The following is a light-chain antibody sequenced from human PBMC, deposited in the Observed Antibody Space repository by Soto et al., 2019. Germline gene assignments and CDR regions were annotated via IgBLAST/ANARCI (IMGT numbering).Light chain of an antibody. Sequence: QSVLTQPPSASGTPGQRVSISCSGRSYNIGSNYVYWYQQLPGTAPELLMYTNNQRPSGVPDRFSGSKSGTSASLAISGLRSEDEADYYCATWDDSLSGWVFGGGTKLTVL. CDR1: SYNIGSNY. V-gene: IGLV1-47*02. J-gene: IGLJ3*02. CDR3: ATWDDSLSGWV. CDR2: TNN.